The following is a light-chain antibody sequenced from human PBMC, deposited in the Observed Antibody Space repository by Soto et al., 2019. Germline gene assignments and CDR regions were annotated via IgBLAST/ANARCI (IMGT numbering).Light chain of an antibody. Sequence: DIQMTQSPSSLSAYLGDRVTITCQASQAISKYLHWYHQRPGKAPILVIYDASNLEAGAPSRFSGGGSGTSFTLIISSLQPEDIGPYFCQQYNNLPYTFGQGTKLDIK. CDR2: DAS. J-gene: IGKJ2*01. CDR1: QAISKY. V-gene: IGKV1-33*01. CDR3: QQYNNLPYT.